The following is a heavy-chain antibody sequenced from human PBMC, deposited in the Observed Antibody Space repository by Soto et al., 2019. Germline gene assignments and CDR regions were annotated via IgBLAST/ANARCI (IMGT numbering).Heavy chain of an antibody. CDR2: IYYTGST. Sequence: PSETLSLTCTVSGGSISSYYWSWIRQPPGKGLEWIGYIYYTGSTNYNPSLKSRVTISVDTSKNQCSLKLSSVTAADTAVYYFARGSRYSYGYDVHYYYYMDVWGKGTTVTVSS. V-gene: IGHV4-59*01. J-gene: IGHJ6*03. CDR1: GGSISSYY. CDR3: ARGSRYSYGYDVHYYYYMDV. D-gene: IGHD5-18*01.